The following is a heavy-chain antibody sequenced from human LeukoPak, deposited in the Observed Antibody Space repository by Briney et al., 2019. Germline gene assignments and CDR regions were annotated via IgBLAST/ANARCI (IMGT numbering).Heavy chain of an antibody. V-gene: IGHV1-3*01. D-gene: IGHD3-22*01. CDR2: INAGNGNT. CDR3: ATEKASYYYDSNPPGAFDI. J-gene: IGHJ3*02. CDR1: GYTFTSYA. Sequence: ASVKVSCKASGYTFTSYAMHWVRQAPGQRLEWMGWINAGNGNTKYSQKFQGRVTITRDTSASTAYMELSSLRSEDTAVYYCATEKASYYYDSNPPGAFDIWGQGTMVTVSS.